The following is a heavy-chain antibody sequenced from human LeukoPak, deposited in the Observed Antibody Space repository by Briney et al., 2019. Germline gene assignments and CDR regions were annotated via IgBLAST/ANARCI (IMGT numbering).Heavy chain of an antibody. CDR1: GFTFSSYA. J-gene: IGHJ3*02. V-gene: IGHV3-23*01. Sequence: GGSLRLSCAASGFTFSSYAMSWVRQAPGKGLGWVSAISGSGGNTFYADSVKGRFTISRDNSKNTLYLQMNSLRAEDTAVYYCAKEHPPMTDAFDIWGQGTMVTVSS. D-gene: IGHD3-22*01. CDR2: ISGSGGNT. CDR3: AKEHPPMTDAFDI.